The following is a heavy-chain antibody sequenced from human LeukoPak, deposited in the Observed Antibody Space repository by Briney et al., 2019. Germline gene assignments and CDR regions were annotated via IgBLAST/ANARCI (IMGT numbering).Heavy chain of an antibody. Sequence: GESLRLSCEASGFTFSSYWMNWVRQAPRKGLEWVTNIKEDGSEEYYVDSVKGRFIISRDNAKKSLFLQMNSLRAEDTAVYYCAASAAGLDYWGQGTLVTVSS. J-gene: IGHJ4*02. CDR1: GFTFSSYW. V-gene: IGHV3-7*01. CDR3: AASAAGLDY. CDR2: IKEDGSEE. D-gene: IGHD6-13*01.